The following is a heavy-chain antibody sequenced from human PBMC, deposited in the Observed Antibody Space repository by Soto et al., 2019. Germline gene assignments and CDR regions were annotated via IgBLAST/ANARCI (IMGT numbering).Heavy chain of an antibody. V-gene: IGHV3-30-3*01. CDR3: ARDYYDSSGSRGFDY. Sequence: GESLRLACAASGVTFSSYAMHWVRQAPGKGLEWVAVISYDGSNKYYADSVKGRFTISRDNSKNTLYLQMNSLRAEDTAVYYCARDYYDSSGSRGFDYWGQGT. CDR1: GVTFSSYA. D-gene: IGHD3-22*01. CDR2: ISYDGSNK. J-gene: IGHJ4*02.